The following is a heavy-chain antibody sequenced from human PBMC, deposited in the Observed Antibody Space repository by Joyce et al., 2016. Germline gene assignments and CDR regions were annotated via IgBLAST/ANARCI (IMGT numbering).Heavy chain of an antibody. CDR3: AKDGTFHDFWSGYLD. V-gene: IGHV3-23*01. Sequence: EVQLLESGGDLVQPGGSLRLSCAASGFPFSNYAMTWVRQAPGKGLELVSTISNAGGTIYYADSVKGRFTISRDNSKNTLYLQMNSLRAEDTALYYCAKDGTFHDFWSGYLDWGQGTLVSVSS. CDR1: GFPFSNYA. J-gene: IGHJ1*01. D-gene: IGHD3-3*01. CDR2: ISNAGGTI.